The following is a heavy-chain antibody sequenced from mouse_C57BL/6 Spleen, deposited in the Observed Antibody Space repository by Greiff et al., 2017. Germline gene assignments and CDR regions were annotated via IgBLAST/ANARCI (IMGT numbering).Heavy chain of an antibody. CDR2: IHPNSGST. CDR3: ARSDVGYAMDY. J-gene: IGHJ4*01. V-gene: IGHV1-64*01. Sequence: VQLQQPGAELVKPGASVKLSCKASGYTFTSYWMHWVKQRPGQGLEWIGMIHPNSGSTNYNEKFKSKATLTVDKSSSTAYMQLSSLTSEDSAVYYCARSDVGYAMDYWGQGTSVTVSS. CDR1: GYTFTSYW.